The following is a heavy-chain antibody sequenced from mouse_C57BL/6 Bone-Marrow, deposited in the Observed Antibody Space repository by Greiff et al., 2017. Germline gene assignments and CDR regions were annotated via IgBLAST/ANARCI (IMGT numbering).Heavy chain of an antibody. CDR2: IDPEDGDT. CDR1: GFNIKDYY. Sequence: EVQLQQSGAELVRPGASVKLSCTASGFNIKDYYMHWVKQRPEQGLEWIGRIDPEDGDTEYAPKFQGKATMTADKSSNTAYLQLSSLTSEDTAVYYCATCYGNYAGFAYWGQGTLVTVSA. V-gene: IGHV14-1*01. D-gene: IGHD2-1*01. J-gene: IGHJ3*01. CDR3: ATCYGNYAGFAY.